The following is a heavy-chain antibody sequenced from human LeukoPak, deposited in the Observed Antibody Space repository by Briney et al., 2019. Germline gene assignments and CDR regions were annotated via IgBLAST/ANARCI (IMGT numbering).Heavy chain of an antibody. V-gene: IGHV4-59*01. Sequence: SETLSLTCTVSGGSISSYYWSWIRQPPGKGLEWIGHIYYSGSTNYNPSLKSRVTISVDSPKNQFSLKLSSVTAADTAVYYCARDREGYDSPSRFDYGGQGTLVTVSS. J-gene: IGHJ4*02. CDR3: ARDREGYDSPSRFDY. CDR2: IYYSGST. CDR1: GGSISSYY. D-gene: IGHD3-22*01.